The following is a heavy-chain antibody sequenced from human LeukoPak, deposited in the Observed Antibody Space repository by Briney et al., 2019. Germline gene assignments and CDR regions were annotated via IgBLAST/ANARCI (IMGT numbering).Heavy chain of an antibody. V-gene: IGHV1-46*01. D-gene: IGHD3-10*01. CDR3: ARGRYYYGSGSIDFDY. Sequence: ASVKVSCKASGYTFTSYYMHWVRQAPGQGLEWMGIINPSGGSTSYAQKFQGRVTMTRDTSTSTVYMELSSLRSEDTAVYYCARGRYYYGSGSIDFDYWGQGTPVTVSS. CDR2: INPSGGST. CDR1: GYTFTSYY. J-gene: IGHJ4*02.